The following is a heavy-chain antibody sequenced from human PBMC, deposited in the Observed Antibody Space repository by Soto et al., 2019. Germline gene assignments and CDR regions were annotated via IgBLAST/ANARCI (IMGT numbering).Heavy chain of an antibody. J-gene: IGHJ4*02. Sequence: ASVKVSCKASGYTFTSYDINWVRQATGQGLEWMGWMNPNSGNTDYAQKFQGRVTMTRDTSTYTAYMELSSLRSEDTAVYYCAKPGIAVAGTGGFDYWGQGTLVTVSS. CDR1: GYTFTSYD. CDR2: MNPNSGNT. V-gene: IGHV1-8*01. D-gene: IGHD6-19*01. CDR3: AKPGIAVAGTGGFDY.